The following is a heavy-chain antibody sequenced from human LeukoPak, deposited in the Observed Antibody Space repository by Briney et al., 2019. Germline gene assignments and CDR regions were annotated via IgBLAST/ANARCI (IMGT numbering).Heavy chain of an antibody. Sequence: GGSLRLSCAASGFTFSNYWMYWVRQAPGKGLVWVSRVNSAGSRTIYADSVKGRFTISRDNARNTLYLQMDGLRVEDTAMYYWGSGIAPEESVAIECWGQGTVVTVSS. D-gene: IGHD6-13*01. J-gene: IGHJ4*01. CDR1: GFTFSNYW. CDR3: GSGIAPEESVAIEC. CDR2: VNSAGSRT. V-gene: IGHV3-74*01.